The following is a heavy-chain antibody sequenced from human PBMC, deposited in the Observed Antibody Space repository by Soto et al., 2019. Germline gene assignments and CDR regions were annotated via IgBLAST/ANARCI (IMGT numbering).Heavy chain of an antibody. D-gene: IGHD2-15*01. Sequence: PGESLKTSCKASVYIFIDYWIGWVRQMPRKGLEWMGIVYPRDSDTRYSPSFQGQVTISADRSTGTAFLQWRSLKASDTALYYCARPPLPGYSIHFNSWGQGTLVTVSS. J-gene: IGHJ4*02. CDR2: VYPRDSDT. V-gene: IGHV5-51*01. CDR1: VYIFIDYW. CDR3: ARPPLPGYSIHFNS.